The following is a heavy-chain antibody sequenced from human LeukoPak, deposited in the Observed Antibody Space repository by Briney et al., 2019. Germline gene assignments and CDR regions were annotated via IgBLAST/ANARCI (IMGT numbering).Heavy chain of an antibody. Sequence: GASVKVSCKASGYTFTGYYMHWVRQAPGQGLEWMGWINPNSGGTNYAQKFQGRVTMTRDTSISTAYMELSRLRSDDTAVYYCARDLCSGGSCSRYYYYYYMDVWGKGTTVTVSS. J-gene: IGHJ6*03. CDR1: GYTFTGYY. V-gene: IGHV1-2*02. CDR3: ARDLCSGGSCSRYYYYYYMDV. CDR2: INPNSGGT. D-gene: IGHD2-15*01.